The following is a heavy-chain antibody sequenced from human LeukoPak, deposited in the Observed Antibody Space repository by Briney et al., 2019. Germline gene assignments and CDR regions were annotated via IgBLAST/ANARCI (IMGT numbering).Heavy chain of an antibody. J-gene: IGHJ4*02. Sequence: GASVKVSCKASGYTFTGYYMHWVRQAPGQGLEWMGRINPNSGGTNYAQKFQGRVTMTRDTSISTAYMELSRLRSDDTAVYYCARTRSSGWYLFDYWGQGTLVTVSS. CDR2: INPNSGGT. CDR3: ARTRSSGWYLFDY. V-gene: IGHV1-2*06. D-gene: IGHD6-19*01. CDR1: GYTFTGYY.